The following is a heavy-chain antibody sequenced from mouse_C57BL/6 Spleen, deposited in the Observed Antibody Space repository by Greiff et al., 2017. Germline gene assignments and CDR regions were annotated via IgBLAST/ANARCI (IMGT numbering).Heavy chain of an antibody. D-gene: IGHD1-1*01. CDR3: ARRDGTTVVGDWYFDV. V-gene: IGHV1-64*01. CDR1: GYTFTSYW. J-gene: IGHJ1*03. CDR2: IHPNSGST. Sequence: VQLQQPGAELVKPGASVKLSCKASGYTFTSYWMHWVKQRPGQGLEWIGMIHPNSGSTNYNEKFKSKATLTVDKSSSTAYMQLSSLTSEDSAVYYCARRDGTTVVGDWYFDVWGTGTTVTVSS.